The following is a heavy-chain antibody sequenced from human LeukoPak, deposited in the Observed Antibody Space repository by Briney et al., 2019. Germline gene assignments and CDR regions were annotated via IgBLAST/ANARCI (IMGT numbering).Heavy chain of an antibody. CDR2: INHSGST. Sequence: PSETLSLTCAVYGGSFSGYYWSWIRQPPGKGLEWIGEINHSGSTNYNPSLKSRITIAVDTSKNQFSLKLSSVTAADTAVYYCARGRRSGSSKQLTDYWGQGTLVTVSS. J-gene: IGHJ4*02. D-gene: IGHD1-26*01. V-gene: IGHV4-34*01. CDR1: GGSFSGYY. CDR3: ARGRRSGSSKQLTDY.